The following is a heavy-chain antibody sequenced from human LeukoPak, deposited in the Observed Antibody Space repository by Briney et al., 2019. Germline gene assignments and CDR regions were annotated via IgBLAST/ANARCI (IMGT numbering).Heavy chain of an antibody. CDR2: INHSGST. J-gene: IGHJ4*02. V-gene: IGHV4-38-2*02. Sequence: SETLSLTCTVSGYSISSGYYWGWIRQPPGKGLEWIGEINHSGSTNYNPSLKSRVTISVDTSKNQFSLKLSSVTAADTAVYYCARGRITMVRGVIPPGPYFDYWGQGTLVTVSS. CDR1: GYSISSGYY. CDR3: ARGRITMVRGVIPPGPYFDY. D-gene: IGHD3-10*01.